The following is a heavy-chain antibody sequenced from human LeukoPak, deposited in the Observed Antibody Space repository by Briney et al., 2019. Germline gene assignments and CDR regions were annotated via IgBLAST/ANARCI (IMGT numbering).Heavy chain of an antibody. V-gene: IGHV3-30*02. CDR3: AKDPNRYDSSIYYCAY. D-gene: IGHD3-22*01. CDR1: GFSFSSYG. J-gene: IGHJ4*02. CDR2: IRYDGSNT. Sequence: GGSLRLSCAASGFSFSSYGMHWVRQAPGKGLEWVAFIRYDGSNTYYADSVKGRFTISRDNSKNTLYLHMNRLRAEDTAVYYCAKDPNRYDSSIYYCAYWGQGTLVTVSS.